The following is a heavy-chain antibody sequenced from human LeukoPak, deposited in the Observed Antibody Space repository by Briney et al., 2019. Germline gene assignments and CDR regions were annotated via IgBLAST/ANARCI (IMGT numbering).Heavy chain of an antibody. CDR1: GGSISSSSYY. CDR3: ARGTFDY. V-gene: IGHV4-39*07. J-gene: IGHJ4*02. Sequence: SETLSLTCTVSGGSISSSSYYWSWIRQPPGKGLEWIGEINHSGSTNYNPSLKSRVTISVDTSKNQFSLKLSSVTAADTAVYYCARGTFDYWGQGTLVTVSS. CDR2: INHSGST.